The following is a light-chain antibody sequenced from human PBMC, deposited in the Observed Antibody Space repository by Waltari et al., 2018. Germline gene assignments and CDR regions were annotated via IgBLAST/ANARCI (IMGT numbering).Light chain of an antibody. CDR2: WAS. CDR3: PQYYPTTAV. J-gene: IGKJ5*01. V-gene: IGKV4-1*01. CDR1: QSVLYSSNNMNY. Sequence: DILMTQDPASLAVSLGERATINCKSSQSVLYSSNNMNYLAWYQQKPGQPPELLIYWASNRDTGVPERFSGSGSGNDFTLTISSLQAEDVALYSCPQYYPTTAVFGPRTRLAIK.